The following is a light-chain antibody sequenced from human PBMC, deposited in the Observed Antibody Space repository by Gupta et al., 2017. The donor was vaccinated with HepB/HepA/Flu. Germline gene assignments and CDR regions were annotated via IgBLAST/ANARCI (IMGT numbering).Light chain of an antibody. J-gene: IGLJ2*01. CDR3: SSYTSSSTVV. CDR2: EVS. Sequence: QSALTQPPPVSGSPGQSVTISCTGTSSDVGSYNRVSWYQQPPGTAPKLMSYEVSHRPSGVPDRFSGSKSGNTASLTSSGLQAEDEGDYYCSSYTSSSTVVFGGGTKLTVL. CDR1: SSDVGSYNR. V-gene: IGLV2-18*02.